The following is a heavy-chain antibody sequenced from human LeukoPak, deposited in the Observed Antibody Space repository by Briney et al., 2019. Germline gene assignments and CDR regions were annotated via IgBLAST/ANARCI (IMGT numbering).Heavy chain of an antibody. V-gene: IGHV3-53*01. J-gene: IGHJ4*02. CDR3: AGLSPSSFFDY. D-gene: IGHD2-2*01. CDR1: GFTVSSNY. Sequence: GSLRLSCAASGFTVSSNYMSWVRQAPGKGLEWVSVIYSGGSTYYADSVKGRFTISRDNSKNTLYLQMNSLRAEDTAVYYCAGLSPSSFFDYWGQGTLVTVSS. CDR2: IYSGGST.